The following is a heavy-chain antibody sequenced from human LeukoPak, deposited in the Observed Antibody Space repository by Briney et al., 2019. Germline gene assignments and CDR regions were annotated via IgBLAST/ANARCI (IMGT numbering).Heavy chain of an antibody. D-gene: IGHD3-9*01. CDR2: ITYSGGST. V-gene: IGHV3-23*01. Sequence: GGSLRLSCAASGFTFTSYGMSWFRQAPGKGLEWVSSITYSGGSTYYADSVKGRFTISRDNSKNTLYLQMNSLRAEDTAVYYCVAYYDILTGYKYWGQGTLVTVSS. CDR3: VAYYDILTGYKY. CDR1: GFTFTSYG. J-gene: IGHJ4*02.